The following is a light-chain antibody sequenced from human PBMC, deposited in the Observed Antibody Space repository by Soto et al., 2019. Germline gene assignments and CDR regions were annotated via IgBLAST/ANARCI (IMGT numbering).Light chain of an antibody. J-gene: IGKJ1*01. CDR3: QQYNSHRT. CDR1: QSISSW. CDR2: KAS. Sequence: DIQMTQSPSTLSASVGDRVTITCRASQSISSWLAWYQQKPGKAPKLLIYKASSLESGVPSRFSGSGSGTAFTLTISSLQPDDFATYYCQQYNSHRTFGQGTKVEIK. V-gene: IGKV1-5*03.